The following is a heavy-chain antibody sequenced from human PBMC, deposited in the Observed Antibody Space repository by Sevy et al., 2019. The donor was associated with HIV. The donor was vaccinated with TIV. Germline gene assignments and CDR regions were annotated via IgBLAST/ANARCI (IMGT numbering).Heavy chain of an antibody. J-gene: IGHJ3*02. CDR2: ISYDGSNK. Sequence: GGSLRLSCAASGFTFSSYGIHWVRQAPGKVLEWVAVISYDGSNKYYADSVKGRFTISRDNSKNTLSLQMNGLRAEDTAVYFCAKVEDRVALRGAFDIWGQGTMVTVSS. V-gene: IGHV3-30*18. CDR1: GFTFSSYG. D-gene: IGHD3-10*01. CDR3: AKVEDRVALRGAFDI.